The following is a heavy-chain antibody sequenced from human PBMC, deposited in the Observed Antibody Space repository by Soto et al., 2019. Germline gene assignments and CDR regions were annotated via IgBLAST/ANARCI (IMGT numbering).Heavy chain of an antibody. J-gene: IGHJ3*02. CDR1: GGTFSSYA. V-gene: IGHV1-69*13. Sequence: SVKVSCKASGGTFSSYAISWVRQAPGQGLEWMGGIIPIFGTANYAQKFQGRVTITADESTSTAYMELSSLRSEDTAVYYCARESGYSYAPDAFDIWGQGTMVTVSS. D-gene: IGHD5-18*01. CDR2: IIPIFGTA. CDR3: ARESGYSYAPDAFDI.